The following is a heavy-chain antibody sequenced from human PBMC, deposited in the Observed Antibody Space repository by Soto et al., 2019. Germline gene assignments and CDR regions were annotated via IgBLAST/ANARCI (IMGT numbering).Heavy chain of an antibody. Sequence: ASVKVSCKASGYTFTTYGISWVRQASGQGLEWMGWINGYTGNTKYAQRFQGRVTITRDTSTSTAYMEVWSLRSDDTAVYYCAREVTMIVDNWGQGTLVTVSS. J-gene: IGHJ4*02. CDR1: GYTFTTYG. V-gene: IGHV1-18*04. CDR3: AREVTMIVDN. CDR2: INGYTGNT. D-gene: IGHD3-22*01.